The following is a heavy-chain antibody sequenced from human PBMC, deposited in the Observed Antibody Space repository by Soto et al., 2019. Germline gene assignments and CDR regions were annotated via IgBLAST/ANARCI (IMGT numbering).Heavy chain of an antibody. V-gene: IGHV3-15*01. CDR2: IKSKAHGGTA. D-gene: IGHD1-7*01. Sequence: PGGSLRLSCAASGFPFTDAWMGWVRQAPGKRLEWVGRIKSKAHGGTADYAAPVNGRFTISRDDSQATVYLQMSNLQTEDTAVYYCAKDRNYPRDQFHYWGQGTLVTVSS. CDR3: AKDRNYPRDQFHY. J-gene: IGHJ4*02. CDR1: GFPFTDAW.